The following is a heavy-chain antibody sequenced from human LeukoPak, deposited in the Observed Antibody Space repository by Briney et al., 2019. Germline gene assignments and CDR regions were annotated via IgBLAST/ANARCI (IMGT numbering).Heavy chain of an antibody. CDR3: SRQYCSSGSCFGSPSSFDP. Sequence: ASVKVSCKASGYMFTGYYMHWVRQAPGQGLEWMGWINPNSGGTNYAQKFQGRVTMTRDTSISTAYMELSSLISDDTAVYYCSRQYCSSGSCFGSPSSFDPWGQGTLVTVSS. V-gene: IGHV1-2*02. CDR2: INPNSGGT. J-gene: IGHJ5*02. D-gene: IGHD2-15*01. CDR1: GYMFTGYY.